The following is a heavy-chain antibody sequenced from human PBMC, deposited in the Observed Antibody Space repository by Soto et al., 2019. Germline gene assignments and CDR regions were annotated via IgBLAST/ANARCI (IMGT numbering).Heavy chain of an antibody. V-gene: IGHV4-59*01. Sequence: SETLSLTCTVSGGSISPYYWSWVRQPPGKGLEWIGYIYYSGTTNYNPSLKSRATIFADPSKNQFSLKLSSVTAADTAVYYCASHHCTSTNCKAFDIWGQGTMVTVSS. D-gene: IGHD2-2*01. J-gene: IGHJ3*02. CDR1: GGSISPYY. CDR3: ASHHCTSTNCKAFDI. CDR2: IYYSGTT.